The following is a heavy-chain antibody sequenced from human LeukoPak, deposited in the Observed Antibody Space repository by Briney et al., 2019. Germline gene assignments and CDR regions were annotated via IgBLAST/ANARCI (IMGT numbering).Heavy chain of an antibody. J-gene: IGHJ4*02. V-gene: IGHV1-69*05. CDR3: ARSSYSSSPVNY. CDR1: VGTFISYA. CDR2: IIPIFGTA. D-gene: IGHD6-6*01. Sequence: SVKVSCKASVGTFISYAISWVRQAPGQGLEWMGRIIPIFGTANYAQKFQGRVTITTDESTSTAYMELSSLRSEDTAVYYCARSSYSSSPVNYWGQGTLVTVSS.